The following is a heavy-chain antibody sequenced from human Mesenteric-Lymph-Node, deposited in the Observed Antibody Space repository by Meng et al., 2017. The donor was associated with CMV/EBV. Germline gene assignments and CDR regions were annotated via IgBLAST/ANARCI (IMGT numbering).Heavy chain of an antibody. J-gene: IGHJ3*02. CDR3: VRSRYCSSSICQTEGAFDI. V-gene: IGHV1-18*01. CDR2: ISVYNGDA. CDR1: FNNFG. Sequence: FNNFGISWVRQAPGQGLEWMGWISVYNGDANYAQNLQGRVTLTTDTSTSTAFMELRSLRSDDTAMYYCVRSRYCSSSICQTEGAFDIWGQGTMVTVSS. D-gene: IGHD2-2*01.